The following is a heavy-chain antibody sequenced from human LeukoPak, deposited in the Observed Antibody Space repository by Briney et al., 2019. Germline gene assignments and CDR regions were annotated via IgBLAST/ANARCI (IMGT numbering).Heavy chain of an antibody. CDR1: GFTFRSYA. D-gene: IGHD1-26*01. V-gene: IGHV3-23*01. Sequence: GGFLRLSRAASGFTFRSYAMNWVRQAPGKGLEWVSGTSGSGASTYYADSVKGRFTISRDNSKNTLYLQMNSLRAEDTAVYYRAKARDTGSYYLDYWGQGTLVTVSS. CDR3: AKARDTGSYYLDY. J-gene: IGHJ4*02. CDR2: TSGSGAST.